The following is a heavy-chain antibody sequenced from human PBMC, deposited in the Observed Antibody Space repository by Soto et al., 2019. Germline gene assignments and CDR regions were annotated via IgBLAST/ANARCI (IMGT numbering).Heavy chain of an antibody. CDR2: ISAYNGNT. Sequence: QVQLVQSGAEVKKPGASVKVSCKASGYTFTSYGISWVRQAPGQGLEWMGWISAYNGNTNYAQKLQGRVTMTTDTSTSTAYMELRSLRSDDTAVYYCARDQYDYGSGSRNWFDPWGQGTLVTVSS. V-gene: IGHV1-18*01. CDR3: ARDQYDYGSGSRNWFDP. J-gene: IGHJ5*02. D-gene: IGHD3-10*01. CDR1: GYTFTSYG.